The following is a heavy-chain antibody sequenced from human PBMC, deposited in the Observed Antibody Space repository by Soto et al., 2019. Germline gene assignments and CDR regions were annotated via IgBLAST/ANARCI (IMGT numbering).Heavy chain of an antibody. CDR2: IYYSGST. Sequence: QVQLQESGPGLVKPSETLSLTCTVSGGSISSYYWSWIRQPPGKGLEWIGYIYYSGSTNYNPSLKSRVTISVDTSKNQFSLKLSSVTAADTAVYYCARFNIVATMIDYWGQGTLVTVSS. CDR3: ARFNIVATMIDY. V-gene: IGHV4-59*01. CDR1: GGSISSYY. D-gene: IGHD5-12*01. J-gene: IGHJ4*02.